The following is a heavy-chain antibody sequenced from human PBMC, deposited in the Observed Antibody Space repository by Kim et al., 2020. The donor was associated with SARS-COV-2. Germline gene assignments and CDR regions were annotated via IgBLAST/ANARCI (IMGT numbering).Heavy chain of an antibody. J-gene: IGHJ3*02. CDR3: ARGLLWFGEEIAFDI. Sequence: PSLKSRVTISVDTSKNQFSLKLSSVTAADTAVYYCARGLLWFGEEIAFDIWGQGTMVTVSS. D-gene: IGHD3-10*01. V-gene: IGHV4-39*07.